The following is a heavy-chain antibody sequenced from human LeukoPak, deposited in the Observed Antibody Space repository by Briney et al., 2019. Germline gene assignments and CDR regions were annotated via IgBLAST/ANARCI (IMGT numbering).Heavy chain of an antibody. J-gene: IGHJ1*01. D-gene: IGHD3-22*01. CDR3: AKDSSGYGYFQH. CDR2: ISPRGDIT. CDR1: GFSFRSHG. V-gene: IGHV3-23*01. Sequence: GGSLRLSCAASGFSFRSHGMNWVRQAPGKGLEWVSGISPRGDITYYKDSVRGRFTISRDNFKNTLYLQMNSLRAEDTAVYYCAKDSSGYGYFQHWGQGTLVTVSS.